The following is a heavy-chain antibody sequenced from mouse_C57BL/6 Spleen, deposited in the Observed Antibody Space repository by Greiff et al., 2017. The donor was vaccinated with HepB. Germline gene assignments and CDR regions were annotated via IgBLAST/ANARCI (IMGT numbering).Heavy chain of an antibody. CDR3: ARENYDGSGQFAY. D-gene: IGHD1-1*01. Sequence: VQLQQSGPELVKPGASVKISCKASGYSFTGYYMNWVKQSPEKSLEWIGEINPSTGGTTYNQKFKAKATLTVDKSSSTAYMQLKSLTSEDSAVYYCARENYDGSGQFAYWGQGTLVTVSA. CDR2: INPSTGGT. V-gene: IGHV1-42*01. J-gene: IGHJ3*01. CDR1: GYSFTGYY.